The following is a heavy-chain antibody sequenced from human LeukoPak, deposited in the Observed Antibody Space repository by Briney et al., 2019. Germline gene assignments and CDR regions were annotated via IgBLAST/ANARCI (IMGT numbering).Heavy chain of an antibody. CDR3: ARGRDIVGATSDDY. J-gene: IGHJ4*02. CDR1: GGSFSGYY. CDR2: INHSGST. Sequence: SETLSLTCAVYGGSFSGYYWSWLRQPPGKGLEWSGEINHSGSTNYNPSLKSRVTISVDTSKNQFSLKLSSVTAADTAVYYCARGRDIVGATSDDYWGQGTLVTVSS. D-gene: IGHD1-26*01. V-gene: IGHV4-34*01.